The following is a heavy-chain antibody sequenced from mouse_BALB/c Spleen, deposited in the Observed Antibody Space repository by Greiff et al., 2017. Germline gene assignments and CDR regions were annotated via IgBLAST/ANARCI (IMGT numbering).Heavy chain of an antibody. Sequence: EVMLVESGGGLVQPGGSLKLSCAASGFTFSSYTMSWVRQTPEKRLEWVAYISNGGGSTYYPDTVKGRFTISRDNAKNTLYLQMSSLKSEDTAMYYCARRGGYYDYDGSFAYWGQGTLVTVSA. V-gene: IGHV5-12-2*01. CDR1: GFTFSSYT. CDR2: ISNGGGST. D-gene: IGHD2-4*01. CDR3: ARRGGYYDYDGSFAY. J-gene: IGHJ3*01.